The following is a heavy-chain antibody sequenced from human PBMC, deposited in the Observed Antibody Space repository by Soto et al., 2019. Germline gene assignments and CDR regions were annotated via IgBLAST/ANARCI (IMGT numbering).Heavy chain of an antibody. CDR1: GDSVSSNSAA. D-gene: IGHD6-6*01. CDR2: TYYRSKWYN. V-gene: IGHV6-1*01. CDR3: ASASLIAARRGAIDY. Sequence: PSQTLSLTCAISGDSVSSNSAAWNWIRHSPSRGLEWLGRTYYRSKWYNDYAVSVKSRITINPDTSKNQFSLQLNSVTPEDTAVYYCASASLIAARRGAIDYWGQGTLVTVSS. J-gene: IGHJ4*02.